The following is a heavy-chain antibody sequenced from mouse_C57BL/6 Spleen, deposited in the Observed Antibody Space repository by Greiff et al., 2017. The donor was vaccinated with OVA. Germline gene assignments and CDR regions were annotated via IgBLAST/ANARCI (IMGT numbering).Heavy chain of an antibody. Sequence: VQLQQSGAELVRPGSSVKLSCKASGYTFTSYWMHWVKQRPIQGLEWIGNIDPSDSETHYNQKFKDKATLTVDKSSSTAYMQLSSLTSEDSAVYYCARAPNWDVGGFDYWGQGTTLTVSS. J-gene: IGHJ2*01. CDR3: ARAPNWDVGGFDY. V-gene: IGHV1-52*01. CDR1: GYTFTSYW. CDR2: IDPSDSET. D-gene: IGHD4-1*01.